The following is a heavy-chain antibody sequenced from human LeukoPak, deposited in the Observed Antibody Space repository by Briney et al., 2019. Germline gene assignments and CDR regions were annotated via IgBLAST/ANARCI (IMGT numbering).Heavy chain of an antibody. D-gene: IGHD2-2*01. Sequence: GGALRLSCAASGFTFSRYSMNWVSQAPAKGLEWVSYISSTSCTLYYADSVKRRFAISRDSAKNSLYLQMNRLRAEDTAVYYCGRDAAGCSGTSCLFNWFDPWGQGTLVTVSS. CDR2: ISSTSCTL. J-gene: IGHJ5*02. V-gene: IGHV3-48*01. CDR1: GFTFSRYS. CDR3: GRDAAGCSGTSCLFNWFDP.